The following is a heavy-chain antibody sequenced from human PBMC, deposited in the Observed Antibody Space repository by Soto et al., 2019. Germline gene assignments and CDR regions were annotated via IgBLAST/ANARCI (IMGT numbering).Heavy chain of an antibody. Sequence: QVQLVQSGAEVKKPGASVKVSCKASGYTFTSYAMHWVRQAPGQRLEWMGWINAGNGNTKYSQKFQGRVTITRDTSARTAYMEQSSLRSEDTAVYYCARDLSSGWYYFDYWGQGTLVTVSS. V-gene: IGHV1-3*01. CDR1: GYTFTSYA. CDR3: ARDLSSGWYYFDY. D-gene: IGHD6-19*01. J-gene: IGHJ4*02. CDR2: INAGNGNT.